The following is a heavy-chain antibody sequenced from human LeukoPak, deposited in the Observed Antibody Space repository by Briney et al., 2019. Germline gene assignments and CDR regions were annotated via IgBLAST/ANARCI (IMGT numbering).Heavy chain of an antibody. CDR1: GSTLSDYW. V-gene: IGHV3-7*01. CDR2: IKQDGSEK. Sequence: GGSLRLSCAASGSTLSDYWMTWVRQAPGKGLEWVANIKQDGSEKTYVDSVKGRFTISRDNAKNSLYLQMNSLRVEDTAMYYCVRAGGTDWYDPWGQGTLVTVFS. D-gene: IGHD3-16*01. CDR3: VRAGGTDWYDP. J-gene: IGHJ5*02.